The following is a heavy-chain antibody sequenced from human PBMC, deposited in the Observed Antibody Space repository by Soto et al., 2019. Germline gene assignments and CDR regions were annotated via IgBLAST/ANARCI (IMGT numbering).Heavy chain of an antibody. Sequence: QVHLVQSGAEVRKPGASVLVSCKASGYTFTSYGVNWVRQAPGQGLEWMGWISPYNGNTNYAQKLQGRLTMTTDTSTSTAYMELRSLRSDDTAVYYCARDSDQGYYNGIDVWGQGTTVTVSS. CDR2: ISPYNGNT. CDR1: GYTFTSYG. V-gene: IGHV1-18*04. D-gene: IGHD3-10*01. J-gene: IGHJ6*02. CDR3: ARDSDQGYYNGIDV.